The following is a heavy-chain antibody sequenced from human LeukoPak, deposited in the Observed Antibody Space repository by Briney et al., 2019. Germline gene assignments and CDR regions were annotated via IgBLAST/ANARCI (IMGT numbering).Heavy chain of an antibody. Sequence: VASVKVSCKASGYTFTSYGISWVRQAPGHGLEWMGWISAYNGNTNYAQKLQGRVTMTTDTSTSTAYMELRTLRSDDTAVYYCARDQGLTGYFASWGQGTLVTVSS. CDR3: ARDQGLTGYFAS. CDR1: GYTFTSYG. D-gene: IGHD3-9*01. J-gene: IGHJ4*02. V-gene: IGHV1-18*01. CDR2: ISAYNGNT.